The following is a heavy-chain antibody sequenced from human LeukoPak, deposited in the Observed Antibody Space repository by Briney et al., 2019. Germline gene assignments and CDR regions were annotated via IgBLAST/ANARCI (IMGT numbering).Heavy chain of an antibody. D-gene: IGHD2-21*02. V-gene: IGHV1-46*01. CDR2: INPSGGST. CDR1: GYTFTSYY. Sequence: ASVKVSCKASGYTFTSYYMHWVRQAPGQGLEWMGIINPSGGSTSYAQKFQGRVTMTRDMSTSTVYMELSSLRSEDTAVYYCAKDVGNCGGDCAYDYWGQGTLVTVSS. CDR3: AKDVGNCGGDCAYDY. J-gene: IGHJ4*02.